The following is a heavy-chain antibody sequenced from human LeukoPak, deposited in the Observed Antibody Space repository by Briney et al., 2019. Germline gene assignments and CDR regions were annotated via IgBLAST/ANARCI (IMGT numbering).Heavy chain of an antibody. D-gene: IGHD3-9*01. J-gene: IGHJ4*02. CDR2: ISYDGSD. CDR3: ARVPDILTGYSRNYFDY. V-gene: IGHV3-30-3*01. Sequence: GGSLRLSCAASGFTFSTYAMHWVRQAPGKGLEWVAVISYDGSDYYADSVKGRFTISRDNSKNTLYLQMNSLRAEDTAVYYCARVPDILTGYSRNYFDYWGQGTLVTVSS. CDR1: GFTFSTYA.